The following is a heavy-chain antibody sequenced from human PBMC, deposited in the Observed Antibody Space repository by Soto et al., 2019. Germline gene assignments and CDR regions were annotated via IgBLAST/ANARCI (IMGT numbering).Heavy chain of an antibody. D-gene: IGHD2-2*01. CDR1: GFTFSSYA. CDR2: ISYDGSNK. J-gene: IGHJ4*02. V-gene: IGHV3-30-3*01. Sequence: QVQLVESGGGVVQPGRSLRLSCAASGFTFSSYAMHWVRQAPGKGLEWVAVISYDGSNKYYADSVKGRFTISRDNSKNTLYLQMNSLRAEDTAVYYCARDRIVVVPAAIIHVVAYYFEYWGQGTLVTVSS. CDR3: ARDRIVVVPAAIIHVVAYYFEY.